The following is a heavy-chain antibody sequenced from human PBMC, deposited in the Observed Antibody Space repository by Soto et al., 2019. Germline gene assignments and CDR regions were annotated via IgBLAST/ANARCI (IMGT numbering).Heavy chain of an antibody. Sequence: QVQLQESGPGLVKPSETLSLTCTVSGGSISSYYWSWIRQPPGKGLEWIGYIYYSGSTNYNPSLNSRVNLSGDTSKNQFYLKLSSVTAADTAVYYCAREAVVVTTSSHYYGMDVWGQGTTVTVSS. V-gene: IGHV4-59*01. CDR1: GGSISSYY. CDR3: AREAVVVTTSSHYYGMDV. CDR2: IYYSGST. J-gene: IGHJ6*02. D-gene: IGHD2-21*02.